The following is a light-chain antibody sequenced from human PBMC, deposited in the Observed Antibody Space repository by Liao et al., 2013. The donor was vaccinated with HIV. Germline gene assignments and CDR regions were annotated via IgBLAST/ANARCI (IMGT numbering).Light chain of an antibody. CDR3: QVWDGTNDHPV. V-gene: IGLV3-25*02. Sequence: SYELTQPPSVSVSPGQTARITCSGDALPKQYAYWYQQKPGQAPVLVIYKDSERPSGIPERFSGSNSGNTATLTITRVEAADEAEYYCQVWDGTNDHPVFGGGTKLTVL. CDR1: ALPKQY. CDR2: KDS. J-gene: IGLJ3*02.